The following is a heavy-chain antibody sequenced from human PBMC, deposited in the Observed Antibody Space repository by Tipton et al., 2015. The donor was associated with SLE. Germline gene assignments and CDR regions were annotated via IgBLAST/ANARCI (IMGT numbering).Heavy chain of an antibody. CDR3: VKDGGDWDQDAFDI. CDR1: GFTFSNYP. CDR2: LSGSGYST. V-gene: IGHV3-23*01. J-gene: IGHJ3*02. Sequence: GSLRLSCTASGFTFSNYPMSWVRQAPGKGLEWVSALSGSGYSTYYADSVKGRLTISRDNSKNTLFLQMNSLRAEDTAVYYCVKDGGDWDQDAFDIWGQGTMVTVSS. D-gene: IGHD2-21*01.